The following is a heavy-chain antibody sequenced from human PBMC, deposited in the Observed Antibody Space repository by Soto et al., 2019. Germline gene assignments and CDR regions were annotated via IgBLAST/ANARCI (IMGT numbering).Heavy chain of an antibody. J-gene: IGHJ4*02. Sequence: SETLSLTCTFSGGSLSSYYWIWIRHPPAEVSEWIGDIYYSGSTNYTPSLKSRVTISVDTSKTQFSLKLSSVTAADTAVYYCAREPPIFEGSSGPYFDYWGQGTLVTVSS. D-gene: IGHD3-22*01. CDR3: AREPPIFEGSSGPYFDY. CDR1: GGSLSSYY. V-gene: IGHV4-59*01. CDR2: IYYSGST.